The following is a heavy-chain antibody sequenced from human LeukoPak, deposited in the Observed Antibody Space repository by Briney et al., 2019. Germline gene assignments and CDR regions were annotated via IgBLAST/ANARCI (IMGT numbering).Heavy chain of an antibody. CDR3: ARGQTETMVRGTLDY. J-gene: IGHJ4*02. CDR1: GGSFSGYY. CDR2: INHSGST. V-gene: IGHV4-34*01. Sequence: SETLSLTCAVYGGSFSGYYWSWIRQPPGKGLEWIGEINHSGSTNYNPSLKSRVTISVDTSKNQFSLKLSSVTAADTAAYYCARGQTETMVRGTLDYWGQGTLVTVSS. D-gene: IGHD3-10*01.